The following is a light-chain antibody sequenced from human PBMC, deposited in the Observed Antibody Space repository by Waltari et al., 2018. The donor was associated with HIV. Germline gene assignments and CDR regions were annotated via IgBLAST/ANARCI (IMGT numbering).Light chain of an antibody. V-gene: IGKV3-20*01. CDR2: GAS. J-gene: IGKJ1*01. CDR3: QQYGSSPRT. CDR1: QRVSSSY. Sequence: EIVLTQSPGTLSLSPGERATLSCRASQRVSSSYLAWYQQKPGQAPRLLIYGASSRATGIPDRVSGSGSGTDFTLTISRLGPEDVAVYYWQQYGSSPRTFGQGTKGEIK.